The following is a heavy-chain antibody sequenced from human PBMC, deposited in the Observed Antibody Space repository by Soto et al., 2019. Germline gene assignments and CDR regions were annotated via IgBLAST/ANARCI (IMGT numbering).Heavy chain of an antibody. D-gene: IGHD2-2*01. CDR3: ARGLVPAAMNAFDI. Sequence: SVNVSCKASGGTFSRYAISRVQQAPGQGPAWMGGIIPIFGTANYAQKCQGRVTITADESTSTAYIELSSMRYEDTAVYYCARGLVPAAMNAFDIWGQGTMVTVAS. CDR1: GGTFSRYA. J-gene: IGHJ3*02. CDR2: IIPIFGTA. V-gene: IGHV1-69*13.